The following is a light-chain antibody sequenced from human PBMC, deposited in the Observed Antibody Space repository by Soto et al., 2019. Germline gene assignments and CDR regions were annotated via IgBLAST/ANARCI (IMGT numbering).Light chain of an antibody. J-gene: IGKJ1*01. CDR1: QSVSSN. V-gene: IGKV3-15*01. CDR2: GAS. Sequence: EIVMTQSPATLSMSPGERATVSCRASQSVSSNLAWYQQKPGQAPRLLIYGASTRATGIPARFSGSGSGTDFTLTISSLQAEDVAVYYCQQYYSTPRTFGQGTKVDIK. CDR3: QQYYSTPRT.